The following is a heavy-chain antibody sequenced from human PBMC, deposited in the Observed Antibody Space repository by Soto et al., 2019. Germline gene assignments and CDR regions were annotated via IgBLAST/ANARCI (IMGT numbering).Heavy chain of an antibody. V-gene: IGHV1-18*01. CDR3: GRDRVVVPTATEHYYYGMDV. CDR2: ISAYNGNT. J-gene: IGHJ6*02. Sequence: ASVKVSCKASGYTFTNYVITWVRQAPGQGLEWMGWISAYNGNTNYAQKLQGRVTLTTDTSTSTAYMELRSLRSDDTAVYYCGRDRVVVPTATEHYYYGMDVWGQGTTVTVSS. CDR1: GYTFTNYV. D-gene: IGHD2-2*01.